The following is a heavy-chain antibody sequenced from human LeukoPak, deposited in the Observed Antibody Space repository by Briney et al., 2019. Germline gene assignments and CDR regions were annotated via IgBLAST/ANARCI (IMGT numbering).Heavy chain of an antibody. V-gene: IGHV3-33*08. Sequence: GGSLRLSCAASGFRFSDFTMTWVRQPPGKGLEWVAVIWYDGSNKYYADSVRGRFTISRDNSKNTLYLQMNSLRAEDTAVYYCARAPSFDILTHLDYWGQGTLVTVSS. D-gene: IGHD3-9*01. J-gene: IGHJ4*02. CDR1: GFRFSDFT. CDR3: ARAPSFDILTHLDY. CDR2: IWYDGSNK.